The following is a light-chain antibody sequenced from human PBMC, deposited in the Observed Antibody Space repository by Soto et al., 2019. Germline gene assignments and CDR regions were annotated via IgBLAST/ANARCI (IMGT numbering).Light chain of an antibody. Sequence: DIQMNQSPSSLSASVGDRVTITCRASQSISNYLNWYQQKPGKAPKLLIFAASSLQSGVPSRFSGSGSGTDFTLTISSLQPEDFGTYYCQQSLNTPRTFGQGTQGGYQ. CDR1: QSISNY. V-gene: IGKV1-39*01. CDR3: QQSLNTPRT. J-gene: IGKJ1*01. CDR2: AAS.